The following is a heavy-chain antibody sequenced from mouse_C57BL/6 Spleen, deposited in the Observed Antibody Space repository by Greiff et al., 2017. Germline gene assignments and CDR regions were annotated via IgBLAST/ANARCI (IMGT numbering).Heavy chain of an antibody. D-gene: IGHD2-4*01. V-gene: IGHV1-18*01. J-gene: IGHJ4*01. CDR1: GYTFTDYN. CDR3: ARSDDYDYAMDY. CDR2: INPNNGGT. Sequence: EVQLQQSGPELVKPGASVKIPCKASGYTFTDYNMDWVKQSHGKSLEWIGDINPNNGGTIYNQKFKGKATLTVDKSSSTAYMELRSLTSEDTAVYYCARSDDYDYAMDYWGQGTSVTVSS.